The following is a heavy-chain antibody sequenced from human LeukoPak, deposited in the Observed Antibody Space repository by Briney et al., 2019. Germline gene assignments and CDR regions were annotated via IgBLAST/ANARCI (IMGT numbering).Heavy chain of an antibody. D-gene: IGHD3-10*01. J-gene: IGHJ2*01. CDR2: VSHSGNT. V-gene: IGHV4-39*01. Sequence: SETLSLTCTLSGDSITSSDHYWVWIRQSPGKGLEWIGSVSHSGNTYYKSSLRSRVTVSLDTSKNEFSLILTSVAAADTAEYYCARHLYYSASAFWYIDLWGRGTLVIVSP. CDR1: GDSITSSDHY. CDR3: ARHLYYSASAFWYIDL.